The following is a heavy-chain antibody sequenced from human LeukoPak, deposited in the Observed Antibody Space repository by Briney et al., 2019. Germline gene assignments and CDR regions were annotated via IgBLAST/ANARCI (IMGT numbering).Heavy chain of an antibody. J-gene: IGHJ4*02. D-gene: IGHD6-19*01. CDR1: GGTFSSYT. Sequence: ASVKVSCKASGGTFSSYTISWVRQAPGQGLEWMRGIIPIFGTANYAQKFQGRVTITADESTSTAYMELSSLRSEDTAVYYCARRSSGWYTLDYWGQGTLVTVSS. CDR2: IIPIFGTA. V-gene: IGHV1-69*01. CDR3: ARRSSGWYTLDY.